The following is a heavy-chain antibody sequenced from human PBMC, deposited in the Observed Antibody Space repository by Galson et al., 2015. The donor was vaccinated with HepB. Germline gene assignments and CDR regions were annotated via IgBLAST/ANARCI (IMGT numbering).Heavy chain of an antibody. V-gene: IGHV3-23*01. D-gene: IGHD1-26*01. Sequence: SLRLSCAASGFTFSSYAMSWVRQAPGMGLEWVSAISGSGGSTYYADSVKGRFTISRDNSKNTLYLQMNSLRAEDTAVYYCAKDQGSGSYSLDYWGQGTLVTVSS. CDR2: ISGSGGST. CDR3: AKDQGSGSYSLDY. CDR1: GFTFSSYA. J-gene: IGHJ4*02.